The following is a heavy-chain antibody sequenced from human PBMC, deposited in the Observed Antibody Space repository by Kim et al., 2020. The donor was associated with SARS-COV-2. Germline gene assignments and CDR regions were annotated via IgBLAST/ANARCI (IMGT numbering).Heavy chain of an antibody. V-gene: IGHV3-30*04. CDR3: ARDALSRDIVVVVAANY. Sequence: GGSLRPSCAASGFTFSSYAMHWVRQAPGKGLEWVAVISYDGSNKYYADSVKGRFTISRDNSKNTLYLQMNSLRAEDTSVYYCARDALSRDIVVVVAANY. D-gene: IGHD2-15*01. CDR2: ISYDGSNK. CDR1: GFTFSSYA. J-gene: IGHJ4*01.